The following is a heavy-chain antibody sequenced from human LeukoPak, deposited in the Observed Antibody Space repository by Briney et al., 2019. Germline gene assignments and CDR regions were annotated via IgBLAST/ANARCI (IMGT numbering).Heavy chain of an antibody. CDR2: IYPGDSNS. CDR3: ARRAHSGAMITLDY. J-gene: IGHJ4*02. Sequence: GESLKISCRSSGYGFTSYWIVWVRQMPGKGLEWMVVIYPGDSNSRYSPSFQGQVTISADNSISTAYLQWSSLKASDTAMYYCARRAHSGAMITLDYWGQGTLVTVSS. V-gene: IGHV5-51*01. CDR1: GYGFTSYW. D-gene: IGHD5-12*01.